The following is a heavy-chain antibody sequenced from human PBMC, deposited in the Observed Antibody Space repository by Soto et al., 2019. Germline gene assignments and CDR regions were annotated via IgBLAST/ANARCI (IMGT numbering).Heavy chain of an antibody. V-gene: IGHV3-74*01. CDR3: ARGAMGNYYNDY. CDR1: GFTFSSYW. D-gene: IGHD3-10*01. Sequence: EVQLVESGGGLVQSGGSLRLSCAASGFTFSSYWMHWVRQAPGKGLGWVSHIKGDGISTNYADSVKGRFTISRDNAKDTVFLQMNGLSADDTAVYYCARGAMGNYYNDYWGQGTLVTVSS. CDR2: IKGDGIST. J-gene: IGHJ4*02.